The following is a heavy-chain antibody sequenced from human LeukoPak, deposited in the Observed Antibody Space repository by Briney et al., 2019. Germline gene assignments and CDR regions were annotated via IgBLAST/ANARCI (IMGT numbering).Heavy chain of an antibody. CDR1: GYSITRGSY. J-gene: IGHJ4*02. CDR2: IYHSGST. D-gene: IGHD2-8*01. CDR3: AIRDVLMVYEREFDY. V-gene: IGHV4-38-2*02. Sequence: SETLSLTCTVSGYSITRGSYWGWIRQPPGKGLEWSANIYHSGSTYYNPSFKSRVTISVDTSKNQFSLKLSSVTAADTAVYYCAIRDVLMVYEREFDYWGQGTLVTVSS.